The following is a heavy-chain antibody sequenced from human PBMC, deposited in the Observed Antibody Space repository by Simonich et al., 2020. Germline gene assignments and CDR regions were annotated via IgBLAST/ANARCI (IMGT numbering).Heavy chain of an antibody. J-gene: IGHJ4*02. V-gene: IGHV4-59*08. D-gene: IGHD5-12*01. Sequence: QVQLQESGPGLVKPSETLSLTCTVSGGSISSYYWSWIRQPPGKGLVWIGYIYYRGSNNYNPTLKSRVTISVDTSKNQFSLKLSSVTAADTAVYYCARHDRWLQFYFDYWGQGTLVTVSS. CDR3: ARHDRWLQFYFDY. CDR2: IYYRGSN. CDR1: GGSISSYY.